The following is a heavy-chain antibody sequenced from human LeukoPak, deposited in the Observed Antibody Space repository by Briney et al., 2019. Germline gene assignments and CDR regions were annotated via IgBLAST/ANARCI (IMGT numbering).Heavy chain of an antibody. D-gene: IGHD6-19*01. CDR2: IYYSGST. J-gene: IGHJ4*02. CDR1: GGSMSPYH. Sequence: SETLSLTCTVSGGSMSPYHWGWIRQPPGKGLEWTGYIYYSGSTNYNPSLKSRVTISVDTSKNQFSLKLSSVTAADTAIYYCARAVSGRFDYWGQGALVTVSS. V-gene: IGHV4-59*12. CDR3: ARAVSGRFDY.